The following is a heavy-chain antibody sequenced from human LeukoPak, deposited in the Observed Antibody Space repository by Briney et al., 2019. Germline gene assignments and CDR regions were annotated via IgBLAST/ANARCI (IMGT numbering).Heavy chain of an antibody. V-gene: IGHV4-34*01. CDR2: INHSGST. Sequence: SETLSLTCAVYGGSFSGYYWSWIRQPPGKGLEWVGEINHSGSTNYNPSLKSRVTISVDTSKNQFSLKLSSVTAADTAVYYCARGRGYFYYYYMDVWGKGTTVTVSS. D-gene: IGHD5-12*01. J-gene: IGHJ6*03. CDR3: ARGRGYFYYYYMDV. CDR1: GGSFSGYY.